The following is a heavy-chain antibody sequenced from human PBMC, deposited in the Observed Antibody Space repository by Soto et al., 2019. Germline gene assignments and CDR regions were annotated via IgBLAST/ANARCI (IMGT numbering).Heavy chain of an antibody. CDR2: TYYRSKWYN. J-gene: IGHJ6*02. V-gene: IGHV6-1*01. D-gene: IGHD3-22*01. CDR1: GDSVSSNSAA. Sequence: SQTLSLTCAISGDSVSSNSAAWNWIRQSPSRGLEWLGRTYYRSKWYNDYAVSVKSRTTINPDTSKNQFSLQLNSVTPEDTAVYYCAREEYYYDSSGYYYYGMDVWGQGTTVTVSS. CDR3: AREEYYYDSSGYYYYGMDV.